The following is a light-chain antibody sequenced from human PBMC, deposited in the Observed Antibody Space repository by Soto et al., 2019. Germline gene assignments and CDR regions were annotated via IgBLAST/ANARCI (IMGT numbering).Light chain of an antibody. CDR1: SSDVGGYNY. Sequence: QSALTQPASVSGSPGQSITISCTGTSSDVGGYNYVSWYQQHLGRAPKLLIYDVSNRPSGVSNRFSGSKSGNTASLTISGLQAEDEADYYCSSYTSTSNVVFGGGTKLTVL. J-gene: IGLJ2*01. V-gene: IGLV2-14*01. CDR3: SSYTSTSNVV. CDR2: DVS.